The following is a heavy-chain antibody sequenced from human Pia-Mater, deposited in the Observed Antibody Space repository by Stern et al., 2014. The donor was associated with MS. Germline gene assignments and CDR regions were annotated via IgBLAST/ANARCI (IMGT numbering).Heavy chain of an antibody. D-gene: IGHD3-22*01. CDR3: ARDRRYYDSSGYPNWFDP. Sequence: VQLVESGGGLVKPGGSLRLSCAASGFTFSSYSMNWVRQAPGKGLEWVSYISSSSSTIYYADSVKGRFTISRDNAKNSLYLQMNSLRDEDTAVYYCARDRRYYDSSGYPNWFDPWGQGTLVTVSS. V-gene: IGHV3-48*02. J-gene: IGHJ5*02. CDR2: ISSSSSTI. CDR1: GFTFSSYS.